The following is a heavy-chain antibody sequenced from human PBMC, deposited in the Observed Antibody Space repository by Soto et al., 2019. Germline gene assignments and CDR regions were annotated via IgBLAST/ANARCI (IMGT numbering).Heavy chain of an antibody. J-gene: IGHJ5*02. CDR2: IYYSGST. Sequence: PSETLSLTCTVSGGSISSGGYYWSWIRQHPGKGLEWIGYIYYSGSTYYNPSLKSRVTISVDTSKNQFSLKLSSVTAADTAVYYCARANYVWGSYRSNWFDPWGQGTLVTV. CDR1: GGSISSGGYY. D-gene: IGHD3-16*02. CDR3: ARANYVWGSYRSNWFDP. V-gene: IGHV4-31*03.